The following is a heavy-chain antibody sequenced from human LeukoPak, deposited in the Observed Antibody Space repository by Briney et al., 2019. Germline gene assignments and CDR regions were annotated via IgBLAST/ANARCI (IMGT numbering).Heavy chain of an antibody. CDR2: INHSGST. CDR3: ARGTMVRGVVKSPFDY. D-gene: IGHD3-10*01. V-gene: IGHV4-34*01. J-gene: IGHJ4*02. Sequence: SETLSLTCAVYGGSFSDYYWSWIRQPPGKGLEWIGEINHSGSTNYNPSLKSRVTISVDTSKNQFSLKLSSVTAADTAVYYCARGTMVRGVVKSPFDYWGQGTLVTVSS. CDR1: GGSFSDYY.